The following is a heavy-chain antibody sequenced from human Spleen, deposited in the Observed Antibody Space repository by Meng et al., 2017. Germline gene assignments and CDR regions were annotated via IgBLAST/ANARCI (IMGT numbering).Heavy chain of an antibody. Sequence: GESLKISCVASGFDFTYDWMHWVRQAPGKGLEWVSRIDPDGSVTTYADVVKGRLTTSRDNAKNPLFIQMNSLRVDDTAVYFCARGPRPASVGTFDYWGQGTLVTVSS. V-gene: IGHV3-74*01. D-gene: IGHD6-13*01. J-gene: IGHJ4*02. CDR2: IDPDGSVT. CDR3: ARGPRPASVGTFDY. CDR1: GFDFTYDW.